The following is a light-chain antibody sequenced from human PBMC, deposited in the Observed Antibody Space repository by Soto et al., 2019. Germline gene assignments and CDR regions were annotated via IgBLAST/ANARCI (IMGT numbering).Light chain of an antibody. CDR2: GAS. CDR1: QSLSSTY. J-gene: IGKJ4*01. Sequence: EIVLTQSPGTLSLSPGERATLSCRASQSLSSTYLAWYQQKPGQAPRLLIYGASSRATGIPDRFSGSGSGTDFTLTLSRLEPEDFAVYYCQQYGSSPVTFGGGPRVQIK. V-gene: IGKV3-20*01. CDR3: QQYGSSPVT.